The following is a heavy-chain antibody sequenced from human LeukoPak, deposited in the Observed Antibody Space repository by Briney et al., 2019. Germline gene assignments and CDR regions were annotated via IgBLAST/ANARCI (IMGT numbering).Heavy chain of an antibody. CDR3: AADPVYTSGL. J-gene: IGHJ4*02. CDR2: IKQDGSET. V-gene: IGHV3-7*05. D-gene: IGHD6-19*01. Sequence: AGGSLRLARAASGFTFSSYWMSWVRQAPGKGLEWVANIKQDGSETYYVDSVKGRFTISRDNAKNSLFLQMNSLRAEDTAVYYCAADPVYTSGLWGQGPLVTVSS. CDR1: GFTFSSYW.